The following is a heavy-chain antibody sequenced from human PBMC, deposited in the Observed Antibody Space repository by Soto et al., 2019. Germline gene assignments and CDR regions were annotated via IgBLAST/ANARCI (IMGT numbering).Heavy chain of an antibody. J-gene: IGHJ6*02. CDR1: GGTFSSYA. V-gene: IGHV1-69*13. CDR2: IIPIFGTA. Sequence: SVKVSCKASGGTFSSYAISCVRQAPVQGLEWMGGIIPIFGTANYAQKFQGRVTITADESTSTAYMELSSLRSEDTAVYYCARDGGPTPDYYYGMDVWGQGTTVTVSS. CDR3: ARDGGPTPDYYYGMDV. D-gene: IGHD2-15*01.